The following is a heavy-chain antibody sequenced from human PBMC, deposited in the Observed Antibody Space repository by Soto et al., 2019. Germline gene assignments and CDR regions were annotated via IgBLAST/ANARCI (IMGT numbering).Heavy chain of an antibody. V-gene: IGHV1-8*01. D-gene: IGHD3-22*01. J-gene: IGHJ6*02. CDR2: MNPNSGNT. CDR3: ARRTYYYDSSERNYYYGMDV. Sequence: GASVKVSCKASGDTFNNYDINWVRQATGQWFEWMGWMNPNSGNTGYAQKFQGRVTMTRDTSIHTAYMELSSLRSEDTAVYYCARRTYYYDSSERNYYYGMDVWGQGTTVTVSS. CDR1: GDTFNNYD.